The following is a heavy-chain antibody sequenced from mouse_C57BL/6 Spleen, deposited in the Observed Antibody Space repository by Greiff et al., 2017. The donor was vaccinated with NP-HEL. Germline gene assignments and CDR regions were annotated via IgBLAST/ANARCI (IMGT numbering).Heavy chain of an antibody. CDR1: GYTFTGYW. D-gene: IGHD2-4*01. CDR2: ILSGSGST. CDR3: ARWADDYDVRLFAY. J-gene: IGHJ3*01. Sequence: QVQLQQSGAELMKPGASVKLSCKATGYTFTGYWIEWVKQRPGHGLEWIGEILSGSGSTNYNEKFKGKATFTADTSSNPANMQLSSLTTEDAAIYYCARWADDYDVRLFAYWGQGTLVTVSA. V-gene: IGHV1-9*01.